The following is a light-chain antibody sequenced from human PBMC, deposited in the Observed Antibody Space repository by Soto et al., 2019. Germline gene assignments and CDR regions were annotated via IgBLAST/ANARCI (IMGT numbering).Light chain of an antibody. V-gene: IGKV1-5*01. J-gene: IGKJ5*01. CDR3: QQYNSYSP. Sequence: DIQMTQSPSTLSASVGDRVTITCRASQSISSWLAWYQQKPGKAPKLLIYDASSSESGVPSRFSGSGSGTEFTLTISSLQPDDFATYYCQQYNSYSPFGQGTRLEIK. CDR1: QSISSW. CDR2: DAS.